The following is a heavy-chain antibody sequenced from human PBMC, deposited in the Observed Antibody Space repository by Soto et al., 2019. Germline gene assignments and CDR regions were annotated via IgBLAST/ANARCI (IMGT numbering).Heavy chain of an antibody. J-gene: IGHJ6*02. V-gene: IGHV3-30*18. CDR1: GFSFSTYA. Sequence: GGSLRLSCPASGFSFSTYAMHWVRQAPGKGLEWVSVISYDGTNKYYADSVKGRFSISRDNSKNRLYLQMNTLRGEDTAMYLCAKEVLDDFWSGGYGMGVWGQGTTVTVSS. D-gene: IGHD3-3*01. CDR3: AKEVLDDFWSGGYGMGV. CDR2: ISYDGTNK.